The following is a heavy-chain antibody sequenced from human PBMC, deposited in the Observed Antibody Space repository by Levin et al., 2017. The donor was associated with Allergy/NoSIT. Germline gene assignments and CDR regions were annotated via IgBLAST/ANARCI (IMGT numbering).Heavy chain of an antibody. CDR2: ISGGSDAT. V-gene: IGHV3-23*01. J-gene: IGHJ6*03. D-gene: IGHD3-10*01. CDR1: GFTFSSYA. Sequence: GGSLRLSCAASGFTFSSYAMRWVRQAPGKGLEWVSAISGGSDATYYADSVQGRFTISRDNSKNTLYLQMNSLRAEDTAVYYCAKVYASGTYSSYYMDVWGRGTTVTVSS. CDR3: AKVYASGTYSSYYMDV.